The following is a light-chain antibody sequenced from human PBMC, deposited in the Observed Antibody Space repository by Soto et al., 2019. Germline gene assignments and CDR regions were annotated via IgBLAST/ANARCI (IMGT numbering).Light chain of an antibody. CDR3: QQSYSTPIT. CDR1: QDISNY. CDR2: AAS. Sequence: IQMTQSPSSLSASVGDRVTITCQASQDISNYLNWYQQKPGKAPKLLIYAASSLQSGVPSRFGGSGSGTDFTLTISSLQPEDFATYYCQQSYSTPITFGQGTRLEI. V-gene: IGKV1-39*01. J-gene: IGKJ5*01.